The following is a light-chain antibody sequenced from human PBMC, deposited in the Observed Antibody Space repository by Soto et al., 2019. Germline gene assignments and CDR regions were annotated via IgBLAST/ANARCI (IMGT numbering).Light chain of an antibody. V-gene: IGLV2-14*01. CDR1: SSDVGGYNY. CDR3: SSYTSSSTPYV. CDR2: DVS. J-gene: IGLJ1*01. Sequence: SVLTQPASVSGSPGHSITISCTGTSSDVGGYNYVSWYQQHPGKAPKLMIYDVSNRPSGVSNRFSGSKSGNTASLTISGLQAEDEADYYCSSYTSSSTPYVFGTGTKVTVL.